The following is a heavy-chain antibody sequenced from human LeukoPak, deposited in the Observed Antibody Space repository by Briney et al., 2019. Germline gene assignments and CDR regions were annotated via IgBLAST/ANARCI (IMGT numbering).Heavy chain of an antibody. J-gene: IGHJ4*02. CDR2: INPNSGGT. CDR3: ARDGPFRGVISY. CDR1: GYTFTGYY. D-gene: IGHD3-16*01. V-gene: IGHV1-2*02. Sequence: ASVKVSCKASGYTFTGYYMHWVRQAPGQGLEWMGWINPNSGGTNYAQKFQGRVTMTRDTSISTAYMELSRLRSDDTAMYYCARDGPFRGVISYSGQGTLVTVSS.